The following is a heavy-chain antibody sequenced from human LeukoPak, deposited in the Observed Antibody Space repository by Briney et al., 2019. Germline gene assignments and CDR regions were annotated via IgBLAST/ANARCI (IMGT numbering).Heavy chain of an antibody. Sequence: PSETLSLTCTVSGGSISSGSYYWSWIRQPAGKGLEWIGRISTSGSTNYNPSLKSRVTISVDTSKNQFSLKLSSVTAADTAVYYCARDPLIGTLLYQGSYGMDVWGQGTTVTVSS. CDR3: ARDPLIGTLLYQGSYGMDV. V-gene: IGHV4-61*02. D-gene: IGHD1-20*01. CDR2: ISTSGST. CDR1: GGSISSGSYY. J-gene: IGHJ6*02.